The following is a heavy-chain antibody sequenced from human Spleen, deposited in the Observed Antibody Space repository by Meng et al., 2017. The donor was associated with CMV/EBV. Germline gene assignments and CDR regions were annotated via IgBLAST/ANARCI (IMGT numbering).Heavy chain of an antibody. CDR3: ARGTSYCSSTSCYSWFDP. J-gene: IGHJ5*02. D-gene: IGHD2-2*01. CDR2: MSPNSGNT. Sequence: ASMKVSCKASGYSFTNYDISWVRQATGQGLEWLGWMSPNSGNTDYAHNFQGRVIMTRNTSISTAYMELSSLRSEDTAVYYCARGTSYCSSTSCYSWFDPWGQGTLVTVSS. V-gene: IGHV1-8*01. CDR1: GYSFTNYD.